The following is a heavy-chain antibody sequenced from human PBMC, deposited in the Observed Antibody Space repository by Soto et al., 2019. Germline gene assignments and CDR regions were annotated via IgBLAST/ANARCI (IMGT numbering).Heavy chain of an antibody. J-gene: IGHJ4*02. D-gene: IGHD2-2*01. Sequence: GGSLRLSCAASGFTFSSYGMHWVRQAPGKGLEWVAVIWYDGSNKYYADSVKGRFTISRDNSKNTLYLQMNSLRAEDTAVYYCAREIGIVVVPAAGYWGQGTLVTVSS. CDR1: GFTFSSYG. V-gene: IGHV3-33*01. CDR2: IWYDGSNK. CDR3: AREIGIVVVPAAGY.